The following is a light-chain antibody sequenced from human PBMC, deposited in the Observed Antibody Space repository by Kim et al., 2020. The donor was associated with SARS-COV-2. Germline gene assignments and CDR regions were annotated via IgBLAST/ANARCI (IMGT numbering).Light chain of an antibody. J-gene: IGLJ1*01. CDR3: SSYTSSNTNV. V-gene: IGLV2-14*03. CDR2: DVS. Sequence: QSALTQPASVSGSPGQSITISCTGTSSDVGGYNYVSWYQQHPVKAPKLMIYDVSNRPSGVSNRFSGSKSGNTASLTISGLQAEDEADYYCSSYTSSNTNVFGTGTKVTVL. CDR1: SSDVGGYNY.